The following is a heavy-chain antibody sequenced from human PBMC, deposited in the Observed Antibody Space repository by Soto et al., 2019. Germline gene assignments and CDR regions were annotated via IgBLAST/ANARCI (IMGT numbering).Heavy chain of an antibody. CDR1: GFTFSSYA. CDR3: AKGFHYYDSSGYYYVDAFDI. D-gene: IGHD3-22*01. CDR2: ISGSGGST. Sequence: GGSLRLSCAASGFTFSSYAMSWVRQAPGKGLEWVSAISGSGGSTYYADSVKGRFTISRDNSKNTLYLQMNSLRAEDTAVYYCAKGFHYYDSSGYYYVDAFDIWGQGTMVTVSS. V-gene: IGHV3-23*01. J-gene: IGHJ3*02.